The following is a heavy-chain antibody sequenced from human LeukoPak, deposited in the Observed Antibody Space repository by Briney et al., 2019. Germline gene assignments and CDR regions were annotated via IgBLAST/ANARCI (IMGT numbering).Heavy chain of an antibody. V-gene: IGHV3-21*01. CDR1: GFTFSSYS. CDR3: ARDPSYYYDSSGYFDY. CDR2: ISSSSSYI. D-gene: IGHD3-22*01. J-gene: IGHJ4*02. Sequence: PGGSLRLSCAASGFTFSSYSMNWVRQAPGKGLEWGSSISSSSSYIYYADSVKGRFTISRDNAKNSLYLQMNSLRAEDTAVYYCARDPSYYYDSSGYFDYWGQGTLVTVSS.